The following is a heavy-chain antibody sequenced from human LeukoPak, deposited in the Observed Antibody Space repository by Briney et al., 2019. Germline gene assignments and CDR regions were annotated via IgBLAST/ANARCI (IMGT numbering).Heavy chain of an antibody. CDR1: GYTFTTYA. J-gene: IGHJ4*02. CDR3: ARVPPVGATPY. CDR2: INTNTGNP. D-gene: IGHD1-26*01. V-gene: IGHV7-4-1*02. Sequence: ASVKVSCKASGYTFTTYAINWVRQAPGQGLEWMGWINTNTGNPTYAQGFTGRFVFSLDTSVSTAYLQISSLKAEDTAVYYCARVPPVGATPYWGQGTLVTVSS.